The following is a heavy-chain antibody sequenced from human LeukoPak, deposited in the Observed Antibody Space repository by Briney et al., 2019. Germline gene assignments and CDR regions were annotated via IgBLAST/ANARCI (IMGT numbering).Heavy chain of an antibody. CDR1: GGSISSGGYF. J-gene: IGHJ4*02. CDR2: ISSSGST. CDR3: ARADNLNAFDY. D-gene: IGHD1-1*01. V-gene: IGHV4-31*03. Sequence: SETLSLTCTVSGGSISSGGYFWSWIHQHPGKGLEWIGSISSSGSTLYSPSLKRRVTISVDTSKNQFSLNLSSVTAADTAVYYCARADNLNAFDYWGQGTRVTISS.